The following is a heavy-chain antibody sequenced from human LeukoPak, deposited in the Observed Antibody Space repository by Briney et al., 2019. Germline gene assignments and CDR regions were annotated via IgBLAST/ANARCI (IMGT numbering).Heavy chain of an antibody. D-gene: IGHD2-2*01. V-gene: IGHV3-64D*06. CDR2: ISSNGGST. CDR3: VKGFCSSPSCYPDY. J-gene: IGHJ4*02. CDR1: GFTFSSYA. Sequence: QPGGSLRLSCSASGFTFSSYAMHWVRQAPGRGLEYVSAISSNGGSTYYADSVKGRFTISRDNSKNTLYLQMSSLRPDDTSVYFCVKGFCSSPSCYPDYWGQGTLVTVSS.